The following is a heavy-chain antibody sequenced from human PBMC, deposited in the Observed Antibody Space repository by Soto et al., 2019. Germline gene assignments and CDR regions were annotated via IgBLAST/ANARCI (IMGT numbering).Heavy chain of an antibody. V-gene: IGHV1-69*01. CDR1: GGTFSGYA. D-gene: IGHD1-1*01. J-gene: IGHJ4*02. Sequence: QVQLVQSGAEVKKPGSSVKVSCKASGGTFSGYAISWVRQAPGQGLEWMGGIIPIFGTANYAQKSQGRVTITADESTSTAYMELSSLRSEDTAVYYCARVGTRWHLGYFDYWGQGTLVTVSS. CDR2: IIPIFGTA. CDR3: ARVGTRWHLGYFDY.